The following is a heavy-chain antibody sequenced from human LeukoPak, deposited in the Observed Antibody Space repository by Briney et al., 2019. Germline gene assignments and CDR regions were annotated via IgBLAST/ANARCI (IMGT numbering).Heavy chain of an antibody. J-gene: IGHJ6*03. CDR2: INPNSGGT. V-gene: IGHV1-2*06. D-gene: IGHD7-27*01. Sequence: ASVKVSCKASGYTFTGYYMHWVRQAPGQGLEWMGRINPNSGGTNYAQKFQGRVTMTRDTSISTAYMELSRLRSDDTAVYYCARGSGDPDAYYYYYYMGVWGKGTTVTVSS. CDR3: ARGSGDPDAYYYYYYMGV. CDR1: GYTFTGYY.